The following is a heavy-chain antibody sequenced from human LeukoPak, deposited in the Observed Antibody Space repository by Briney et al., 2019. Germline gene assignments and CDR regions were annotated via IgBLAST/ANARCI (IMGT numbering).Heavy chain of an antibody. D-gene: IGHD2-21*02. J-gene: IGHJ4*02. CDR3: ARESDCGGDCYSTLNYFDY. CDR1: GFTFSSYW. CDR2: IKQDGSEK. Sequence: GGSLRLSCAASGFTFSSYWMSWVRQAPGKGLEWVANIKQDGSEKYYVDSVKGRFTISRDNAKNSLYLQMNSLRAEDTAVYYCARESDCGGDCYSTLNYFDYWGQGTLVTVSS. V-gene: IGHV3-7*01.